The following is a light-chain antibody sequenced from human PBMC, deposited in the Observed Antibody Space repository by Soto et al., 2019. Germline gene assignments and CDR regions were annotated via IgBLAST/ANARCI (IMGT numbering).Light chain of an antibody. V-gene: IGKV3-20*01. J-gene: IGKJ1*01. CDR1: QSVSTNY. Sequence: EIVLTQSPGTLSLSPGERATLYCRASQSVSTNYLAWYQQKPGQAPRLLIYGASNRATGIPDRFSGSGSGTDFTLTISRLEPEDFAVYYCQQYGTPPQTFGQGTKVDI. CDR3: QQYGTPPQT. CDR2: GAS.